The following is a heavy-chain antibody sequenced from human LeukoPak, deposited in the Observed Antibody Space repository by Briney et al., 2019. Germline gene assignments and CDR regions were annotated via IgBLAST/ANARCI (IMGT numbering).Heavy chain of an antibody. CDR3: ARAVSNDYAAH. CDR1: GFTVSNNY. CDR2: IYNGGGT. V-gene: IGHV3-53*01. D-gene: IGHD4-17*01. J-gene: IGHJ4*02. Sequence: PGGSLRLSCAASGFTVSNNYMSWVRQAPGKGLEWVSIIYNGGGTYYADSVKGRFTMSRDNSKNTLYLQMNSLRAEDTAVYYCARAVSNDYAAHWGQGTLVTVSS.